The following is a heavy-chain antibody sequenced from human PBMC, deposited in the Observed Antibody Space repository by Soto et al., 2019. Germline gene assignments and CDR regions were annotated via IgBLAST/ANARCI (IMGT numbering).Heavy chain of an antibody. J-gene: IGHJ4*02. D-gene: IGHD3-16*01. CDR3: AHWFYTCTGYFDY. CDR1: GLSRCTRGVG. CDR2: IYWDDDK. V-gene: IGHV2-5*02. Sequence: QITLKESGPTLVKPTQTLTLTCTFSGLSRCTRGVGVGWIRQPPGKALEWLALIYWDDDKRYSPSLQTRLPINKDTAQRQVVLTMTNMDPVDTATYYCAHWFYTCTGYFDYWGQGTLGTVSS.